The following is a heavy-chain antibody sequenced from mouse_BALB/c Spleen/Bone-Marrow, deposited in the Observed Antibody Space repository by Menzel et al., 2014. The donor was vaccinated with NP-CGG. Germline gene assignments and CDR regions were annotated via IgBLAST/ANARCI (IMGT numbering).Heavy chain of an antibody. CDR2: IDPANGNT. Sequence: VQLQQPGAELVKPGASVKLSCTASGFNIKDTYMHWVKQRPEQGLEWIGRIDPANGNTKCDPKFQGKATITADTSSNTAYLQLSSLTSEDTAVYYCARWGITTGFAYWGQGTLVTVSA. J-gene: IGHJ3*01. CDR1: GFNIKDTY. V-gene: IGHV14-3*02. CDR3: ARWGITTGFAY. D-gene: IGHD2-4*01.